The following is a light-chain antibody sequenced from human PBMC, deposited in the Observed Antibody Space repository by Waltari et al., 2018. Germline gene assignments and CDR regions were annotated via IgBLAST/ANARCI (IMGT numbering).Light chain of an antibody. CDR1: QNINTW. Sequence: DIQMTQSPSTLSASVGDRVTITCRASQNINTWLAWHQQKPGKAPKLLIYKPSSLESGVPSRFSGSGSGTEFTLTISSLQPDDFATYYCLQYNGEPRTFGQGTKVEVK. CDR3: LQYNGEPRT. J-gene: IGKJ1*01. CDR2: KPS. V-gene: IGKV1-5*03.